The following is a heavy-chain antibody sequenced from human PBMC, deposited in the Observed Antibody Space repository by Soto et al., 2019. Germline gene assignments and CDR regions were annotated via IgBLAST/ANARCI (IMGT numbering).Heavy chain of an antibody. CDR2: IWYDGSNK. J-gene: IGHJ4*02. CDR3: ARANSDFWSGYYDY. V-gene: IGHV3-33*01. Sequence: QVQLVESGGGVVQPGRSLRLSCAASGFTFSSYGMHWVRQAPGKGLEWVAVIWYDGSNKYYADSVKGRFTISRDNSKNTLYLQMNSLRDEDTAVYYCARANSDFWSGYYDYWGQGTLVTVSS. D-gene: IGHD3-3*01. CDR1: GFTFSSYG.